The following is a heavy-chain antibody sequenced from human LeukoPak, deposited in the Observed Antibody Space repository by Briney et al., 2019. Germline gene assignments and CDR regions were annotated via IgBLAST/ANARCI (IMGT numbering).Heavy chain of an antibody. CDR2: IKQDGSEK. CDR3: ARDMKLELPASSAYFYGMDV. D-gene: IGHD1-7*01. CDR1: GYTFSNYW. J-gene: IGHJ6*02. Sequence: GGSLRLSCAASGYTFSNYWMSWVRQAPGKGLEWVAHIKQDGSEKYYVDSVRGRFTISRDNAKNSLCLQMNSLRAEDTAVYYCARDMKLELPASSAYFYGMDVWGRGTTVTVSS. V-gene: IGHV3-7*01.